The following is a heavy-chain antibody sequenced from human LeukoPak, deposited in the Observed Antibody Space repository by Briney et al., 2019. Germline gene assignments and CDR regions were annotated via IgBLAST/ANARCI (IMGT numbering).Heavy chain of an antibody. CDR1: GGSISSYY. D-gene: IGHD3-10*01. V-gene: IGHV4-59*08. Sequence: PSETLSLTCTVSGGSISSYYWSWIRQPPGKGLEWIGYIYYSGSTNYNPSLKSRVTISVDTSKNQFSLKLSSVTAADTAVYYCARGITMVRGVTRVYYFDYWGQGTLVTVSS. CDR2: IYYSGST. CDR3: ARGITMVRGVTRVYYFDY. J-gene: IGHJ4*02.